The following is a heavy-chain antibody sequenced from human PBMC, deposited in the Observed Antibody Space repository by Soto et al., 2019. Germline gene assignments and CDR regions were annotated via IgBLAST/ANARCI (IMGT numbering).Heavy chain of an antibody. CDR2: INPNNGGA. CDR1: GYTFTGHY. D-gene: IGHD1-26*01. V-gene: IGHV1-2*02. J-gene: IGHJ5*02. Sequence: ASVKVSCKASGYTFTGHYMHWVRQAPGQGLEWMGWINPNNGGANYAQKFQGRVTMTRDTSISTAYMALSRLRSDDTAVYYCARKKVERDWFDPWGQGTLVTVSS. CDR3: ARKKVERDWFDP.